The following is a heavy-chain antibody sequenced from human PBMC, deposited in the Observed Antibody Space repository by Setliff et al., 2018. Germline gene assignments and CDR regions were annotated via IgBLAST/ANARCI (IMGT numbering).Heavy chain of an antibody. CDR1: GVPLSGHY. CDR3: ARGRNIAARLLDS. CDR2: VHHSGTT. J-gene: IGHJ4*02. V-gene: IGHV4-34*01. D-gene: IGHD6-6*01. Sequence: LSLTCAVYGVPLSGHYWTWVRQTPGKGLEWIGEVHHSGTTNYNPSLKSRVTISIDTSRDQFSLKLISMIAADTAVYYCARGRNIAARLLDSWGQGTLVTVSS.